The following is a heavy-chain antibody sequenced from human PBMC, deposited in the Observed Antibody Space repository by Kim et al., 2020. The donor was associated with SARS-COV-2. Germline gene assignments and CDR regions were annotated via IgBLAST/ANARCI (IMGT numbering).Heavy chain of an antibody. CDR3: ARLLLDTDAFDI. D-gene: IGHD2-15*01. J-gene: IGHJ3*02. Sequence: YSNPSLKSRVTISVDTSKNQFSLKLSSVTAADTAVYYCARLLLDTDAFDIWGQGTMVTVSS. V-gene: IGHV4-39*01.